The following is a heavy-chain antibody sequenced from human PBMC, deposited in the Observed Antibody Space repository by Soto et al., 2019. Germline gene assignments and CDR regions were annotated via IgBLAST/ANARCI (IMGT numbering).Heavy chain of an antibody. CDR2: IYWDDDR. CDR1: GFSLNTRGVG. D-gene: IGHD3-16*02. Sequence: GSGPTLVNPPQTLTLTCTFSGFSLNTRGVGVGWIRQPPGKALEWLAVIYWDDDRRYSPSLNSRLTITKDTSRNQVVLTMTNMDPVDTATYYCAHIMITYGGVIGLDAFDNWGQGTMVT. V-gene: IGHV2-5*02. CDR3: AHIMITYGGVIGLDAFDN. J-gene: IGHJ3*02.